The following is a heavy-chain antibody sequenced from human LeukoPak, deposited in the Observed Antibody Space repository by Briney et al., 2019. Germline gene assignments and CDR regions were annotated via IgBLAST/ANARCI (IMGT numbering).Heavy chain of an antibody. D-gene: IGHD6-13*01. Sequence: PGGSLRLSCAASGFTFSSYAMSWVRLAPGKGLEWVSAISGSGGSTYYADSVKGRFTISRDNSKNTLYLQMNSLRAEDTAVYYCAKKGAAAGNFDYWGQGTLVTVSS. CDR2: ISGSGGST. CDR3: AKKGAAAGNFDY. J-gene: IGHJ4*02. V-gene: IGHV3-23*01. CDR1: GFTFSSYA.